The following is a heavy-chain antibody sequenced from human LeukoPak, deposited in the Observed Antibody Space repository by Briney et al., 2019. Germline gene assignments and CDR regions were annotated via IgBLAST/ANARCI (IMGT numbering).Heavy chain of an antibody. V-gene: IGHV3-30-3*01. CDR3: ARDGPGWYYDLWSGYQPRDAFDI. CDR1: GFTFSSYA. D-gene: IGHD3-3*01. J-gene: IGHJ3*02. CDR2: ISYDGSNK. Sequence: GGSLRLSCAASGFTFSSYAMHWVRQAPGKGLEWVAVISYDGSNKYYAGSVKGRFTISRDNSKNTLYLQMNSLRAEDTAVYYCARDGPGWYYDLWSGYQPRDAFDIWGQGTMVTVSS.